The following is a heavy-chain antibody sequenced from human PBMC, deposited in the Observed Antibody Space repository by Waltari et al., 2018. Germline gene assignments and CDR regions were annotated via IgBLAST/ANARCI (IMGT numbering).Heavy chain of an antibody. CDR3: ARGVGFGDYYYYGMDV. V-gene: IGHV3-66*02. D-gene: IGHD3-10*01. Sequence: EVQLVESGGGLVQPGGSLRLSCAASGFTVSRNYMSWVRQAPGKGLDGVSVIYSGGSTYYADSVKGRFTISRDNSKNTLYLQMNSLRAEDTAVYYCARGVGFGDYYYYGMDVWGQGTTVTVSS. J-gene: IGHJ6*02. CDR2: IYSGGST. CDR1: GFTVSRNY.